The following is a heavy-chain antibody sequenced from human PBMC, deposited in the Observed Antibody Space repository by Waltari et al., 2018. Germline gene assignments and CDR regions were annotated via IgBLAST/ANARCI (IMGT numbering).Heavy chain of an antibody. V-gene: IGHV1-3*01. CDR1: GYTFTSYA. Sequence: QVQLVQSGAEVKKPGASVKVSCKASGYTFTSYAMHWVRQAPGQRLEWMGWINAGNGNTKYSQKVHGRVTSTRDTAASTAYMGLSSLRSEDTAVYYCARAPTGGAAQRNWFDPWGQGTLVIVSS. J-gene: IGHJ5*02. CDR2: INAGNGNT. D-gene: IGHD3-16*01. CDR3: ARAPTGGAAQRNWFDP.